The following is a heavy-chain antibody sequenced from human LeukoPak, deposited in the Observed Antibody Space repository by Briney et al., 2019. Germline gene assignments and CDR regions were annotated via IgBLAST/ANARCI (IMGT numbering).Heavy chain of an antibody. CDR1: GSMYNYY. CDR2: IYYSGST. CDR3: ARVGQQLVHWFDP. D-gene: IGHD6-13*01. Sequence: SETLSLTCTVSGSMYNYYWSWIRQPPGKGLEWIGYIYYSGSTNYNPSLKSRVTISVDTSKNQFSLKLSSVTAADTAVYYCARVGQQLVHWFDPWGQGTLVTVSS. J-gene: IGHJ5*02. V-gene: IGHV4-59*01.